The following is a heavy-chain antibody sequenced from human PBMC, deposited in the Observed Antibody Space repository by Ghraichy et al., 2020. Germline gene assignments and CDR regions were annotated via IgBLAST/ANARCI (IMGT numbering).Heavy chain of an antibody. CDR3: TREWRD. V-gene: IGHV3-48*02. J-gene: IGHJ4*02. CDR1: GFTFSSYS. Sequence: LSLTCAASGFTFSSYSMNWVRQAPGKGLEWVSYISSSSSSINYADSVKGRFTISRDNAKNSLYLQMNSLRDEDTAVYYCTREWRDWGQGTLVTVSS. CDR2: ISSSSSSI. D-gene: IGHD5-12*01.